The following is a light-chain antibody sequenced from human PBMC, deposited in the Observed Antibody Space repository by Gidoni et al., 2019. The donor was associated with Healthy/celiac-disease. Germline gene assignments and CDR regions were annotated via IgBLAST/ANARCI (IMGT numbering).Light chain of an antibody. CDR2: RNN. CDR1: SSNIGSNY. CDR3: AAWDDSLSGWV. J-gene: IGLJ3*02. Sequence: VLTHQPSASGTPGQRVTISCSGSSSNIGSNYVYWYQQLPGTAPKLLIYRNNQRPSGVPDRFSGSKSGTSASLAISGLRSEDEADYYCAAWDDSLSGWVFGGGTKLTVL. V-gene: IGLV1-47*01.